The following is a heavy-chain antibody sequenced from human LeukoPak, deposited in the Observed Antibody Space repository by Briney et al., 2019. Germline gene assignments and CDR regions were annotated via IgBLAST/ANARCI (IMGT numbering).Heavy chain of an antibody. D-gene: IGHD1-14*01. CDR1: GYSFTSYW. Sequence: GESLKISCKGSGYSFTSYWIGWVRQMPGKGLEWMGIIYPGDSDTRYSPSFKGQVTISADKSISTAYLQWSSLKASDTAMYYCARLNAYRGNQLDAFDIWGQGTMVTVSS. CDR2: IYPGDSDT. CDR3: ARLNAYRGNQLDAFDI. J-gene: IGHJ3*02. V-gene: IGHV5-51*01.